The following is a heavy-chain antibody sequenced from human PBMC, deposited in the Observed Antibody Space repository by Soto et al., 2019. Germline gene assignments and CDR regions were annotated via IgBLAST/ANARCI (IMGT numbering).Heavy chain of an antibody. CDR2: MNPNSGNT. CDR3: ARGVKYGAYSRWFDP. Sequence: ASVKVSCKASGYTFTSYDINWVRQATGQGLEYLGWMNPNSGNTGYVQKFQGRVTMTRDTSISTAYMELSSLRSEETAVYFCARGVKYGAYSRWFDPWG. V-gene: IGHV1-8*01. J-gene: IGHJ5*02. CDR1: GYTFTSYD. D-gene: IGHD4-17*01.